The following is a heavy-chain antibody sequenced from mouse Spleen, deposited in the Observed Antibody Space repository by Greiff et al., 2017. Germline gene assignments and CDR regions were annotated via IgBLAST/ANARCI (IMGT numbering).Heavy chain of an antibody. V-gene: IGHV3-2*02. J-gene: IGHJ2*01. D-gene: IGHD2-3*01. CDR1: GYSITSDYA. Sequence: EVQLQQSGPGLVKPSQSLSLTCTVTGYSITSDYAWNWIRQFPGNKLEWMGYISYSGSTSYNPSLKSRISITRDTSKNQFFLQLNSVTTEDTATYYCASGWLLPLYYFDYWGQGTTLTVSS. CDR3: ASGWLLPLYYFDY. CDR2: ISYSGST.